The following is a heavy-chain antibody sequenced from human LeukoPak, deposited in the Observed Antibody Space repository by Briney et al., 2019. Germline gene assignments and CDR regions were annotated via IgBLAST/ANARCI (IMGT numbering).Heavy chain of an antibody. CDR2: IYSGGNT. J-gene: IGHJ3*02. Sequence: GGSLRLSCAASGFTLSSYATTWVRQAPGKGLEWVSVIYSGGNTYYTDSVKGRFTISRDNSKNTLYLQMNSLRPEDTAVYYCARGGYSSGWFHAFDIWGQGTMVTVSS. CDR1: GFTLSSYA. D-gene: IGHD6-19*01. V-gene: IGHV3-66*02. CDR3: ARGGYSSGWFHAFDI.